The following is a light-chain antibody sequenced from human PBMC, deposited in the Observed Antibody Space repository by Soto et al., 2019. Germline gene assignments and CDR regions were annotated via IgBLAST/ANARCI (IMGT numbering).Light chain of an antibody. J-gene: IGLJ1*01. Sequence: QSALTQPASVSGSPGQSITISCTGTSTDIGSYNYVSWYQQHPGKAPKLMIYEVSNRPSGDSNRFSGSKSGNMASLTISGLQAEDEADYYCNSYTTTSTYAFGTGTKVTVL. CDR3: NSYTTTSTYA. CDR2: EVS. CDR1: STDIGSYNY. V-gene: IGLV2-14*01.